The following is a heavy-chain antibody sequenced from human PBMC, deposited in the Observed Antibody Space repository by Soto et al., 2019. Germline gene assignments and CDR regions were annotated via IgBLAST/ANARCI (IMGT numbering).Heavy chain of an antibody. CDR2: IDPSDSQT. CDR1: GYSFAGYW. CDR3: ARQIYDSDTGPNFQYYFDS. V-gene: IGHV5-10-1*01. J-gene: IGHJ4*02. D-gene: IGHD3-22*01. Sequence: GESLKISCKGSGYSFAGYWITWVRQKPGKGLEWMGRIDPSDSQTYYSPSFRGHVTISVTKSITTVFLQWSSLRALDTAMYYCARQIYDSDTGPNFQYYFDSWGQGTPVTVSS.